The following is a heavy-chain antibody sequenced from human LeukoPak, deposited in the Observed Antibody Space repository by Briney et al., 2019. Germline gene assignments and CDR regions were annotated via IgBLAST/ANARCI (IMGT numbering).Heavy chain of an antibody. Sequence: TTSETLSLTCTVSGDSISSGPYYWGWIRQPPGKGLEWIGNIYYGENTYYNPSLKSRVTMSVDTSKNQFSLKLSSVTAADTAVYYCASLTWKGFFSDYWSQGTLVTVSS. CDR2: IYYGENT. CDR3: ASLTWKGFFSDY. D-gene: IGHD1-1*01. J-gene: IGHJ4*02. V-gene: IGHV4-39*07. CDR1: GDSISSGPYY.